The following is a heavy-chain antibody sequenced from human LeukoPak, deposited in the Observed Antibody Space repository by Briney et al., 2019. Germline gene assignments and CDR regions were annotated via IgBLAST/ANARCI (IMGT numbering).Heavy chain of an antibody. V-gene: IGHV3-30*02. J-gene: IGHJ4*02. Sequence: GGALRLSCAASVFTFSTYGFHWVRQAPGKGLEWVAFIPSDGSDNYYANSVKGRFTISRDNSKNTLYLQMNSLRSEDTAVYYCAKGLGDYDDFRLGYWGQGTLVTVSS. CDR2: IPSDGSDN. CDR3: AKGLGDYDDFRLGY. D-gene: IGHD4-17*01. CDR1: VFTFSTYG.